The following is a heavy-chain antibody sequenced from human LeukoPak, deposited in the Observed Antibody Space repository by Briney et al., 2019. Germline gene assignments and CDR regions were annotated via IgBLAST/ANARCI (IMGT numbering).Heavy chain of an antibody. CDR1: GYSFTTYW. CDR3: ARHRPHTDSNSVADYYFDY. CDR2: IYDT. Sequence: GESLKISCKGSGYSFTTYWIGWVRQMPGKGLEWMGIIYDTKYSPSFQGQVTISADKAISTAYLQWSNLKASDTAMYYCARHRPHTDSNSVADYYFDYWGQGTLVTVSS. D-gene: IGHD6-19*01. V-gene: IGHV5-51*01. J-gene: IGHJ4*02.